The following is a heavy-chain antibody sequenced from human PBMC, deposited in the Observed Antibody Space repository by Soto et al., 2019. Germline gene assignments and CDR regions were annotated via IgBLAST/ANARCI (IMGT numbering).Heavy chain of an antibody. Sequence: PGGSLRLSCAASGFTFSSYGMHWVRQAPGKGLEWVAVISYDGSNKYYADSVKGRFTISRDNSKNTLYLQMNSLRAEDTAVYYCAKEHYYDSSGYYYDYWGQGTLVTVP. CDR2: ISYDGSNK. CDR1: GFTFSSYG. CDR3: AKEHYYDSSGYYYDY. V-gene: IGHV3-30*18. J-gene: IGHJ4*02. D-gene: IGHD3-22*01.